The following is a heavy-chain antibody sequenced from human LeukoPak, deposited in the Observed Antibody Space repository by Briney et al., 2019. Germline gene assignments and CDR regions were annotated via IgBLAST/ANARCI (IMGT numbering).Heavy chain of an antibody. CDR2: INPNSGGT. V-gene: IGHV1-2*02. CDR3: ARYITMVRGVIIDY. D-gene: IGHD3-10*01. CDR1: GYTFTGYY. J-gene: IGHJ4*02. Sequence: ASVKVSCEASGYTFTGYYMHWVRQAPGQGLEWMGWINPNSGGTNYAQKFQGRVTMTRDTSISTAYMELSRLRSDDTAVYYCARYITMVRGVIIDYWGQGTLVTVSS.